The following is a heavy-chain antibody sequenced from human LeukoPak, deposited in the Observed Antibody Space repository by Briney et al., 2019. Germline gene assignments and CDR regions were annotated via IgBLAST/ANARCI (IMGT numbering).Heavy chain of an antibody. J-gene: IGHJ4*02. Sequence: NASETLSLTCSVYGGSFSGYYWSWIRQPPGKGLEWIGEINHSGRTKYKPSLKSRVTVSVDTSENQFSLKLSSVTAADTAVYYCARGRDVETVIGAGGDYLDYWGQGTLVTVSS. CDR2: INHSGRT. CDR1: GGSFSGYY. D-gene: IGHD3-16*01. V-gene: IGHV4-34*01. CDR3: ARGRDVETVIGAGGDYLDY.